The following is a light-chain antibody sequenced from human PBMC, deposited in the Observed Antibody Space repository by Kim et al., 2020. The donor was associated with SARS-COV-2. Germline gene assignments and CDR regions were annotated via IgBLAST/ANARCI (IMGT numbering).Light chain of an antibody. CDR1: QSISSS. CDR3: QQYSSYST. V-gene: IGKV1-5*01. CDR2: AAS. Sequence: GDRVTVTCRASQSISSSLAWYQQKLGKAPDLLIYAASTLERGVPSRFSGTGSGTEFTLTISSLQSDDLATYYCQQYSSYSTFGQGTKVDIK. J-gene: IGKJ1*01.